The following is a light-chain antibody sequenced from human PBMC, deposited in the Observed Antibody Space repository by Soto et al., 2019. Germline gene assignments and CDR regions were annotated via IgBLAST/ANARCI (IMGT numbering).Light chain of an antibody. V-gene: IGKV3-20*01. CDR3: QQYGSSPPT. CDR1: QSVSSSY. J-gene: IGKJ1*01. CDR2: GAS. Sequence: EIVLTQSPGTLSLSPGERATLSCRASQSVSSSYLAWYQQKPGQAPRLLIYGASSRATGSPDRFSGSGSGTDFTLTISRLEPEDFAVYYCQQYGSSPPTFGPGTRVEIK.